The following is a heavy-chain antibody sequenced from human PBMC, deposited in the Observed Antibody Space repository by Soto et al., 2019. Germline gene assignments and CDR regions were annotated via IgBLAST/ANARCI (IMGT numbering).Heavy chain of an antibody. Sequence: GGALRRACCASGFPVSSNYMEWFRQVGVKGLEWVSVIYSGGSTYYADSVKGRFTISRDNSKNTLYLQMNSLRAEDTAVYYCARAHRHFGELLHLDYWGQGTLVIVS. CDR3: ARAHRHFGELLHLDY. CDR1: GFPVSSNY. V-gene: IGHV3-53*01. D-gene: IGHD3-10*01. J-gene: IGHJ4*02. CDR2: IYSGGST.